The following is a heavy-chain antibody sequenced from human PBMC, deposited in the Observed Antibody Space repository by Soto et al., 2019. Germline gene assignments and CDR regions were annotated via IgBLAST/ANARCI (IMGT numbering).Heavy chain of an antibody. CDR2: IYYSGST. J-gene: IGHJ5*02. CDR1: GGSISTYY. CDR3: ARDLNGASYYDGSGDRNWFAP. V-gene: IGHV4-59*01. D-gene: IGHD3-22*01. Sequence: PSETLSLTCTVSGGSISTYYWSWIRQPPGKGLEWIGYIYYSGSTNYNPSLKSRVSISVDTSRNQLSLKLSSVTAADTAVYYCARDLNGASYYDGSGDRNWFAPWGQGTLVTVSS.